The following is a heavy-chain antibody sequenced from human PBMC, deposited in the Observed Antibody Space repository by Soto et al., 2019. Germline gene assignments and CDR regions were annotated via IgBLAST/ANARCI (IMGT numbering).Heavy chain of an antibody. CDR3: AGDGESDPFDY. Sequence: QVQLVESGGVVAQPGRSLRLSGAASGFTFSSYGITWARQAQGKGLEWVAIIWYDGSNNYYEDSVKGRFTISRDNSKNPLYLQMNSLRAEDTAVYYCAGDGESDPFDYWGQGTLVTVSS. CDR2: IWYDGSNN. V-gene: IGHV3-33*01. CDR1: GFTFSSYG. D-gene: IGHD3-10*01. J-gene: IGHJ4*02.